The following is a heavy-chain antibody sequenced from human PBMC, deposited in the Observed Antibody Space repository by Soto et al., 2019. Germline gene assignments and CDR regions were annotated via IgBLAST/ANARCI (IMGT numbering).Heavy chain of an antibody. CDR1: GYTFTDYW. J-gene: IGHJ6*02. V-gene: IGHV5-51*01. D-gene: IGHD4-4*01. Sequence: PGESLKISCKRSGYTFTDYWIGWVRQLPGKGLELMGIIYPGDSDTRYSPSFQGHVTITVDKSTSTAYLQWNTLKDSDTAMYYCEIHISNFRYYYYGMDVWGQGTTVTVSS. CDR2: IYPGDSDT. CDR3: EIHISNFRYYYYGMDV.